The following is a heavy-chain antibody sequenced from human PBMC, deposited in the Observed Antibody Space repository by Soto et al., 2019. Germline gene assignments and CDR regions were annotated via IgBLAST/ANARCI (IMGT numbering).Heavy chain of an antibody. CDR3: ARFLGAKPVYGMDV. CDR2: MNPNSGNT. V-gene: IGHV1-8*01. D-gene: IGHD1-26*01. Sequence: ASVKVSCKASGYTFTSYDINWVRQATGQGLEWMGWMNPNSGNTGYAQKFQGRVTMTRNTSISTAYMELSSLRSEDTAVYYCARFLGAKPVYGMDVWGQGTTVTVSS. J-gene: IGHJ6*02. CDR1: GYTFTSYD.